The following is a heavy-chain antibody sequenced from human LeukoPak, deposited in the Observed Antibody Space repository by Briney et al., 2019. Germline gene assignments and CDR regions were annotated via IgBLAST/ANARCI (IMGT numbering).Heavy chain of an antibody. CDR1: GGSFSGYY. V-gene: IGHV4-34*01. D-gene: IGHD3-22*01. J-gene: IGHJ4*02. CDR2: INHSGST. CDR3: AACYDSSGYYYY. Sequence: SETLSLTCAVYGGSFSGYYWSWIRQPPGKGLEWIGEINHSGSTNYNPSLKSRVTISVDTSKNQFSLKLSSVTAADTAVYYCAACYDSSGYYYYWGQGTLVTVSS.